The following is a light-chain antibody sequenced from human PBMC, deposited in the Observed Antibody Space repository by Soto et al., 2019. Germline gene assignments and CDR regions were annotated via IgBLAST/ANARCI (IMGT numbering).Light chain of an antibody. V-gene: IGKV4-1*01. CDR1: RSVLYPSDKWNY. Sequence: DIVMTQSPDSLAVSLGVRATITCKSSRSVLYPSDKWNYLAWYQQKPGQPPKLLLYWASTRESGVPARFTGSGSGTDFTLTINSLQAGDVAVYFCQQYYESPHTFGQGTKLEL. CDR2: WAS. CDR3: QQYYESPHT. J-gene: IGKJ2*01.